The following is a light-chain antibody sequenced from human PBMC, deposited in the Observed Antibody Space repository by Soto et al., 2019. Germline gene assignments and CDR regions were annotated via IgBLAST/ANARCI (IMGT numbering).Light chain of an antibody. CDR2: DAS. V-gene: IGKV3-11*01. Sequence: EIVLTQSPATLSLSPGDRATLSCRASQSINNFLAWYQQKPGQAPRLLIYDASNRATGIPARFSGSGSGTDFTLTIISLEPEDFAVYYCQQRSNWPITFGQGTRLEIK. CDR1: QSINNF. CDR3: QQRSNWPIT. J-gene: IGKJ5*01.